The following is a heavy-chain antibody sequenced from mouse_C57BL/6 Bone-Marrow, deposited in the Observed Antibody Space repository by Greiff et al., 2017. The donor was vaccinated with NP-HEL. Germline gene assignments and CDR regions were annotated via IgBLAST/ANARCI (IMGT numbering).Heavy chain of an antibody. V-gene: IGHV1-50*01. J-gene: IGHJ2*01. CDR3: ARSDDYDDYFDY. Sequence: QVQLQQPGAELVKPGASVKLSCKASGYTFTSYWMQWVKQRPGQGLEWIGEIDPSDSYTNYNQKFKGKATLTVDTSSSTAYMQLSSLTSEDSAVYDCARSDDYDDYFDYWGQGTTLTVSS. CDR1: GYTFTSYW. CDR2: IDPSDSYT. D-gene: IGHD2-4*01.